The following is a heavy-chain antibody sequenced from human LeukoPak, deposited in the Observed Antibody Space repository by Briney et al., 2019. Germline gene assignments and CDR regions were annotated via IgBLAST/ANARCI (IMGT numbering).Heavy chain of an antibody. Sequence: SETLSLTCAVSGGSISSNNWWIWVRQSPEKGLEWIGEIYHDGSTNYNPSLKSRVTISMDKSKNQLSLKLSSVTAADTAVYYCARGDYYYMDVWGKGTTVTVPS. J-gene: IGHJ6*03. CDR1: GGSISSNNW. V-gene: IGHV4-4*02. CDR3: ARGDYYYMDV. CDR2: IYHDGST. D-gene: IGHD1-26*01.